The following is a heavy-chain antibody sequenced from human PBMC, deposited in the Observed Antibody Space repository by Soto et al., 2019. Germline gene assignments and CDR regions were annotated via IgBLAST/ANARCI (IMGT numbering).Heavy chain of an antibody. J-gene: IGHJ3*02. V-gene: IGHV3-30*18. CDR3: AKGATYCGGDCYSIGDAFDI. D-gene: IGHD2-21*02. CDR1: GFTFSIYT. Sequence: GGSLRVSCAASGFTFSIYTMNWVRQAPGKGLEWVAVISYDGSNTYYADSVKGRFTISRDNSKNTLYLQMNSLRAEDTAVYYCAKGATYCGGDCYSIGDAFDIWGQGTMVTVS. CDR2: ISYDGSNT.